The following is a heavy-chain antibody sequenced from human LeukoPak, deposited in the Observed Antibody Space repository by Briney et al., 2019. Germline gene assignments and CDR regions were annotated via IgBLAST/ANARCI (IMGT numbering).Heavy chain of an antibody. J-gene: IGHJ4*02. V-gene: IGHV1-2*02. CDR1: GYTFTGYY. Sequence: ASVKVSCKASGYTFTGYYMHWVRQAPGQGLEWMGWINPNSGDTNYAQKFQGRVTMTRDTSISTAYMELSRLRSDDSAVYYCARRAGEGHFDYWGQGTLVTVSS. D-gene: IGHD3-10*01. CDR3: ARRAGEGHFDY. CDR2: INPNSGDT.